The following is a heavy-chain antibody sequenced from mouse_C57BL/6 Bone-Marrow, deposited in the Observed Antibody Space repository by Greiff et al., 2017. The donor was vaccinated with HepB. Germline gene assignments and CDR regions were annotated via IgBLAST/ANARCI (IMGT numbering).Heavy chain of an antibody. D-gene: IGHD2-5*01. J-gene: IGHJ4*01. CDR3: ARKSNYVYYAMVY. CDR1: GYTFTNYW. Sequence: VQLQQSGAELVRPGTSVKMSCKASGYTFTNYWIGWAKQRPGHGLEWIGDIYPGGGYTNYNEKFKGKATLTADKSSSTAYMQFSSLTSEDSAIYYCARKSNYVYYAMVYWGQGTSVTVSS. CDR2: IYPGGGYT. V-gene: IGHV1-63*01.